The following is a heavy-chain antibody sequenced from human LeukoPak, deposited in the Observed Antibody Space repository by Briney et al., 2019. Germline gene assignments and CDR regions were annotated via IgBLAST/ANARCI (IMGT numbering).Heavy chain of an antibody. CDR2: INPSGGST. Sequence: ASVKVSCKASGYTFTSYYMHWVRQAPGQGLEWMGIINPSGGSTSYAQKFQGRVTMTRDMSTSTVYMELSSLRSEDTAVYYCARDDGTVTTNSDAFDIWGQGTMVTVSS. CDR1: GYTFTSYY. CDR3: ARDDGTVTTNSDAFDI. D-gene: IGHD4-17*01. V-gene: IGHV1-46*01. J-gene: IGHJ3*02.